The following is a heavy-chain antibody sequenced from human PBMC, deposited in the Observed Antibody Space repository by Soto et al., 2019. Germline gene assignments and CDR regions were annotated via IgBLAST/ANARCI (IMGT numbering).Heavy chain of an antibody. V-gene: IGHV3-49*04. Sequence: LRLSCTASGFTFSDYAMSWVRQAPGKGLEWVGFIRSNAYGGTAEYAASVKGRFAISRDDSKSIAYLQMNSLKSDDTALYYCIRDLSPQSYCGGDCYGMDVWGQGTTVTVSS. J-gene: IGHJ6*02. CDR1: GFTFSDYA. CDR3: IRDLSPQSYCGGDCYGMDV. CDR2: IRSNAYGGTA. D-gene: IGHD2-21*01.